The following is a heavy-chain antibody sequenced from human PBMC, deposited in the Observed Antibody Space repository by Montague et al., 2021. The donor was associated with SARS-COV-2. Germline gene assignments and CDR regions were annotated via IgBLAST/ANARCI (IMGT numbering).Heavy chain of an antibody. CDR3: ARAASVQGVDNWFDP. D-gene: IGHD3-10*01. CDR2: IYYSGGI. V-gene: IGHV4-59*11. Sequence: SETLSLTCTVSGGSISGHYWSWIRQPPGKGLEWLAYIYYSGGINSNSSLKSRVTISVDTSKNQFPLKLTSVTAADTAVYYCARAASVQGVDNWFDPWGQGTLVTVSS. CDR1: GGSISGHY. J-gene: IGHJ5*02.